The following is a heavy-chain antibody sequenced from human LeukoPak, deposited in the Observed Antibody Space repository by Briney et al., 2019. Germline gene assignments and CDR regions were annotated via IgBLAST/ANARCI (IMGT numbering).Heavy chain of an antibody. J-gene: IGHJ6*03. V-gene: IGHV4-59*01. Sequence: PSETLSLTCTVSGGSISSYYWSWIRQPAGKGLEWIGYIYFSGDTNYNPSLKSRVTISVDTSKNQFSLKLSSVTAADTAVYYCARDLGQQLVRDYYYYMDVWGKGTTVTVSS. D-gene: IGHD6-13*01. CDR3: ARDLGQQLVRDYYYYMDV. CDR1: GGSISSYY. CDR2: IYFSGDT.